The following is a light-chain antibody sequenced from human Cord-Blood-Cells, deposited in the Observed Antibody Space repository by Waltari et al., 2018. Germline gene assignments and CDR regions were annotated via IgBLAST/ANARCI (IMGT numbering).Light chain of an antibody. V-gene: IGKV4-1*01. CDR1: QSVLYSSNNKNY. CDR3: QQYYSTPWT. Sequence: DIVMTQSPDSLAVSLGEGATINCKSRQSVLYSSNNKNYLAWYQQKPGQPPKLLIYWASTRESGVPDRFSGSGSGTDFTLTISSLQAEDVAVYYCQQYYSTPWTFGQGTKVEIK. J-gene: IGKJ1*01. CDR2: WAS.